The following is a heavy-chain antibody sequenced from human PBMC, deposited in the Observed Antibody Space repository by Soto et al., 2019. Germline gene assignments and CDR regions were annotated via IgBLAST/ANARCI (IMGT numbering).Heavy chain of an antibody. V-gene: IGHV3-30*18. D-gene: IGHD3-22*01. CDR3: AKDSAMIVVVSAFQH. Sequence: QVQLVESGGGVVQPGRSLRLSCAASGFTFSSYGMHWVRQAPGKGLEWVAVISYDGSNKYYADSVKGRLTISRDNSKNTLYLQMNSLRAEDTAVYYCAKDSAMIVVVSAFQHWGQGTLVTVSS. CDR1: GFTFSSYG. CDR2: ISYDGSNK. J-gene: IGHJ1*01.